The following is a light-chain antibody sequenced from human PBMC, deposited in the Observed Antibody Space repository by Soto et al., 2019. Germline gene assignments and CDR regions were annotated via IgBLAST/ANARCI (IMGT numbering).Light chain of an antibody. CDR2: GAS. J-gene: IGKJ2*01. CDR3: QQYGSSPGYT. V-gene: IGKV3-20*01. CDR1: QSVSSDY. Sequence: EIVLTQSPGNLSLSPGERATLSCRASQSVSSDYLAWYQQKPGQAPRLLIYGASSRAPGIPDRFSGSGSGTDFTLIISRLEPEDFAVYYCQQYGSSPGYTFGQGTKLEIK.